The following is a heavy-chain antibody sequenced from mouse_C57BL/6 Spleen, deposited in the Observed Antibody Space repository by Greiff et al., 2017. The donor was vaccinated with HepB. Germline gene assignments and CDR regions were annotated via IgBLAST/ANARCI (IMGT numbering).Heavy chain of an antibody. CDR3: ARDRYYYGSSYDGYAMDY. Sequence: EVKVVESGGGLVKPGGSLKLSCAASGFTFSSYAMSWVRQTPEKRLEWVATISDGGSYTYYPDNVKGRFTISRDNAKNNLYLQMSHLKSEDTAMYYCARDRYYYGSSYDGYAMDYWGQGTSVTVSS. J-gene: IGHJ4*01. CDR1: GFTFSSYA. V-gene: IGHV5-4*01. D-gene: IGHD1-1*01. CDR2: ISDGGSYT.